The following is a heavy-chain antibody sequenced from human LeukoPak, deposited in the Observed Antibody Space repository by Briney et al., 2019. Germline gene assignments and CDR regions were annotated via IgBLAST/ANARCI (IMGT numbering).Heavy chain of an antibody. CDR3: ARGSRRSYFDY. CDR1: SGSVSPYY. CDR2: IYITGST. J-gene: IGHJ4*02. V-gene: IGHV4-4*07. Sequence: SETLSLTCTVSSGSVSPYYWSWIRQPAGQGLEWIGRIYITGSTTYSPSLKSRVTMSIDTSKNQFSLNLSSVTAADTAVYFCARGSRRSYFDYWGPGALVLVSS.